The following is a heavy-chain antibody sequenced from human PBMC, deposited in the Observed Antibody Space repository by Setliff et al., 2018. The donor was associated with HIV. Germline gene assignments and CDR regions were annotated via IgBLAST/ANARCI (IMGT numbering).Heavy chain of an antibody. Sequence: ASVKVSCKASGYTFTSYGISWVRQAPGQGLEWMGGIIPVFRTANYAQKFQGRVTITADESTSTAYMELSSLRSEDTAVYYCARGLRFLEWLSRDNWFDPWGQGTLVTVSS. CDR3: ARGLRFLEWLSRDNWFDP. CDR1: GYTFTSYG. J-gene: IGHJ5*02. D-gene: IGHD3-3*01. CDR2: IIPVFRTA. V-gene: IGHV1-69*13.